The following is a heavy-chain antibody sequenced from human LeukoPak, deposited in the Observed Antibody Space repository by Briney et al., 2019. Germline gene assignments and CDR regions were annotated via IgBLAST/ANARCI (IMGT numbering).Heavy chain of an antibody. V-gene: IGHV3-7*01. CDR1: GFTLSSYW. CDR2: IKQDGSEK. Sequence: GGSLRLSCEASGFTLSSYWMSWVRQAPGKGLEWVANIKQDGSEKYYVDSVKGRFTISRDNAKNSLYLQMNSLRAEDTAVYYCARVVPPVDYMDVWGKGTTVIVSS. J-gene: IGHJ6*03. D-gene: IGHD3-10*01. CDR3: ARVVPPVDYMDV.